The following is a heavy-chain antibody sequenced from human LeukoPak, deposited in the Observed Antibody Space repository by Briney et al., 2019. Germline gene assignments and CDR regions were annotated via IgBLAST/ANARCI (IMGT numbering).Heavy chain of an antibody. D-gene: IGHD6-13*01. J-gene: IGHJ4*02. CDR3: ARVESSWYIEK. Sequence: SQTLSLTCTVSGGSISSYYWSWIRQPPGKGLEWIGYIYYSGSTNYNPSLKSRVTISVDTSKNQFSLKLSSVTAADTAVYYCARVESSWYIEKWGQGTLVTVSS. V-gene: IGHV4-59*01. CDR1: GGSISSYY. CDR2: IYYSGST.